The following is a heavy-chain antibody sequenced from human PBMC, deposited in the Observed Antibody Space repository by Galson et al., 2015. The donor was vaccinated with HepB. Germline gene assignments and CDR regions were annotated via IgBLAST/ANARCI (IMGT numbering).Heavy chain of an antibody. J-gene: IGHJ5*02. CDR2: IGWDDIK. CDR1: GFSLSSSGLC. V-gene: IGHV2-70*01. D-gene: IGHD3/OR15-3a*01. Sequence: PALVKPTQTLTLTCTFSGFSLSSSGLCVSWIRQPPGKALEWLALIGWDDIKYYSTSLKTRLTISKDTSKNQVVHTMTNMDPVDTATYYCVRGLSDDFPGLWRFDPRGQGTLVTVSS. CDR3: VRGLSDDFPGLWRFDP.